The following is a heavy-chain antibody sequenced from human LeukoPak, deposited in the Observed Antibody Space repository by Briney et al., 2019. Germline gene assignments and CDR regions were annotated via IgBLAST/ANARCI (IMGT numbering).Heavy chain of an antibody. CDR2: IIPLVDMA. D-gene: IGHD4-23*01. CDR3: ARYSTVVNSGNLYGMDV. V-gene: IGHV1-69*02. CDR1: GGTFGSYT. J-gene: IGHJ6*02. Sequence: SVKVSCKASGGTFGSYTITWVRQAPGQGLEWMGRIIPLVDMAKYAQGFQGRVTITADRSTSTTYMELTSLRSEDTAVYYCARYSTVVNSGNLYGMDVWGQGTTVTVSS.